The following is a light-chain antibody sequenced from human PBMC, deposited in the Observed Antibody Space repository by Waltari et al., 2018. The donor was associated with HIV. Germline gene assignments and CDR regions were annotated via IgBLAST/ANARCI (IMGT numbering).Light chain of an antibody. CDR2: YDS. Sequence: SYVLTQPPSVSVAPGKTATITCGGKNIGSKSVHWYQQKPGQAPILGIYYDSARPSGIPQRLSGSNSGNTATLTISRVAAGDEADYYCQVWDSDSDHVVFGGGTKLTVL. CDR3: QVWDSDSDHVV. J-gene: IGLJ2*01. CDR1: NIGSKS. V-gene: IGLV3-21*04.